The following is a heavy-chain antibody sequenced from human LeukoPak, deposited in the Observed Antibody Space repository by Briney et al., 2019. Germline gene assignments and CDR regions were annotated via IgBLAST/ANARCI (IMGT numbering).Heavy chain of an antibody. V-gene: IGHV3-48*04. D-gene: IGHD3-10*01. Sequence: GGSLRLSCAASGFTFSLYSMNWVRQAPGKGLEWVSYISSSGSNIYYADSVKGRFTISRDNAKNSLSLQMNSLRAEDTAVYYCARLSMVRGVSSFDYWGQGTLVTVSS. CDR3: ARLSMVRGVSSFDY. CDR1: GFTFSLYS. J-gene: IGHJ4*02. CDR2: ISSSGSNI.